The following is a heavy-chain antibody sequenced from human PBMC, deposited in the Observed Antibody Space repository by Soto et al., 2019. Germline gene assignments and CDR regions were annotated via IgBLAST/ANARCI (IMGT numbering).Heavy chain of an antibody. CDR3: ARDSRGVIVWDAFDI. V-gene: IGHV4-59*01. D-gene: IGHD3-10*01. J-gene: IGHJ3*02. CDR1: GGSISSYY. Sequence: SETLSLTCTVSGGSISSYYWSWIRQPPGKGLEWIGYIYYSGSTNYNPSLKSRVTISVDTSKNQFSLKLSSVTAADTAVYYCARDSRGVIVWDAFDIWGQGTMVTVSS. CDR2: IYYSGST.